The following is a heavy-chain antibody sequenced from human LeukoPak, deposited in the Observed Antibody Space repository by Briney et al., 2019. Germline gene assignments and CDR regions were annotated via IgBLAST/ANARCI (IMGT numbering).Heavy chain of an antibody. J-gene: IGHJ4*02. D-gene: IGHD3-10*01. CDR1: GFHFGSYG. Sequence: GGSLRLSCAASGFHFGSYGMHWVHQAPGKGLQWVAFIRYHGSDRYYADSVKGRFTISRDNSESTLFLQMSSLRVDDTAVYYCVKEHSTTWFVFDFWGQGTLVTVSS. V-gene: IGHV3-30*02. CDR2: IRYHGSDR. CDR3: VKEHSTTWFVFDF.